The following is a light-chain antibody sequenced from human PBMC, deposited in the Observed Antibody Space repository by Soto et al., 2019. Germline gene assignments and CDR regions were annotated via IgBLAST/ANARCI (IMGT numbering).Light chain of an antibody. CDR1: TSNLGAGYD. V-gene: IGLV1-40*01. CDR3: QAYDYTLTASV. CDR2: GNR. Sequence: QSALTQPPSVSGAPGQRVTLSCTGNTSNLGAGYDVHWYQQLPGAAPKLVIFGNRNRPSGVPERFSGSKSGTSASLAITGLQAEDEADYYCQAYDYTLTASVFGRGTKVTVL. J-gene: IGLJ3*02.